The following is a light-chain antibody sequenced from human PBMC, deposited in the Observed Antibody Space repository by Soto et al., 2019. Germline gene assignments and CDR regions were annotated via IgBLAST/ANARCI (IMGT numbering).Light chain of an antibody. J-gene: IGLJ2*01. CDR1: ALPKQY. V-gene: IGLV3-25*03. CDR2: KDT. CDR3: QSPDSSVTYLV. Sequence: SYELIQPPSVSVSPGQTARITCSGDALPKQYAYWYQQKPGQAPVVVIYKDTERPSGIPERFSGSGSGTTVTLTISGVQAEDEADYYCQSPDSSVTYLVFGGGTKLTVL.